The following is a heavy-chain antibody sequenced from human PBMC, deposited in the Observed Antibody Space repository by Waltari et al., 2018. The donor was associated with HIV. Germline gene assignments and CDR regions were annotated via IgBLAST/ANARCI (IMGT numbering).Heavy chain of an antibody. Sequence: QVQLQESGPGLVKPSGTLSLTCAVSGGSISSTNWWSWVRQPPGKGLEWIGEIYHSGTTNYSPSLKSRVTVSVDKSRNQFSLKLTFVTAADTAMYYCARDTIVAATRAFDSWGQGTLVTVSS. CDR2: IYHSGTT. D-gene: IGHD6-19*01. CDR1: GGSISSTNW. CDR3: ARDTIVAATRAFDS. V-gene: IGHV4-4*02. J-gene: IGHJ4*02.